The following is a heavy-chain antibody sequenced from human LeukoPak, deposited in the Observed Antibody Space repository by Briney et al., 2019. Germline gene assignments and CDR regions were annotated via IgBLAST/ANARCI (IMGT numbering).Heavy chain of an antibody. CDR1: GFTFSSYS. V-gene: IGHV3-21*01. J-gene: IGHJ4*02. CDR3: AREFFGVMGPADY. D-gene: IGHD3-3*01. CDR2: ISSSSSYI. Sequence: KPGGSLRLSCAASGFTFSSYSMNWVRQAPGKGLEWVSSISSSSSYIYYADSVKGRFTISRDNAKNSLYLQMNSLRAEDTAVYYCAREFFGVMGPADYWGQGTLVTVSS.